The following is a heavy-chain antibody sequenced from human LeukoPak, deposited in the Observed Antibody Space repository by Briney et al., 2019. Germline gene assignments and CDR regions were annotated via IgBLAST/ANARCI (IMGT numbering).Heavy chain of an antibody. V-gene: IGHV1-69*05. D-gene: IGHD3-22*01. CDR2: IIPIFGTA. J-gene: IGHJ3*02. CDR3: ARDHTPNYYDSSGYAFDI. Sequence: ASVKVSCKASGGTFSSYAISWVRQAPGQGLEWMGGIIPIFGTANYAQKFQGRVTITTDESTSTAYMELSSLRSEDTAVYYCARDHTPNYYDSSGYAFDIWGQGTMVTVSS. CDR1: GGTFSSYA.